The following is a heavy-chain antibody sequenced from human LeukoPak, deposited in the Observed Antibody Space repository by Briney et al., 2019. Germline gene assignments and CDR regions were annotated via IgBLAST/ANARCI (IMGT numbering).Heavy chain of an antibody. Sequence: ASVKLSCKASGYTFRSYEINWERQAPGQGLEWVGWIHPNSGKTGYAQKFQGRVTMTRDTSTETAFMELSSLKFDDTAIFYCARGHYGGNRYFDIWGQGTLVTVSS. CDR1: GYTFRSYE. J-gene: IGHJ4*02. CDR2: IHPNSGKT. V-gene: IGHV1-8*01. D-gene: IGHD4-23*01. CDR3: ARGHYGGNRYFDI.